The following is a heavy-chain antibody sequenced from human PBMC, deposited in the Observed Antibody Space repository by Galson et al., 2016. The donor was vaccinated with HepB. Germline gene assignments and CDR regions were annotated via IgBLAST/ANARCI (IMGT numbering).Heavy chain of an antibody. V-gene: IGHV1-46*01. J-gene: IGHJ4*01. CDR1: GYTVTSYQ. Sequence: SVKVSCKAAGYTVTSYQIHWVRQAPGQGLEWMGIINPGGGRPTYSQKFQGRVMMTSDTSTSTVYMELSSLRSEDTAVYYCAGSLSYYYLEVWAHGTLVTVSP. CDR2: INPGGGRP. CDR3: AGSLSYYYLEV. D-gene: IGHD1-26*01.